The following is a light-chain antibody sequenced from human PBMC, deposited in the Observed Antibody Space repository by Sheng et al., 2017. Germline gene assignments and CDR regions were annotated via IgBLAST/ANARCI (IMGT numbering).Light chain of an antibody. V-gene: IGKV3-20*01. Sequence: EIVLTQSPDTLSLSPGERATLSCRASQSVSGTYLAWYQQKPGQAPRLLIYGASSRATGIPDRFSGSGSGTDFTLTISRLEPEDFALYYCHQYGSSPKTFGQGTKVEI. CDR3: HQYGSSPKT. CDR2: GAS. CDR1: QSVSGTY. J-gene: IGKJ1*01.